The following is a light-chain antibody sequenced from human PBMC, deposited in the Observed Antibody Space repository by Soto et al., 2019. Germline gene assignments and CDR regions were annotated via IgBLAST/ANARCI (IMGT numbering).Light chain of an antibody. V-gene: IGLV1-40*01. CDR3: QSYDFSLTAVV. Sequence: QSVLTQPPSVSGAPGQRVTISCTGSSSNIGATSNVYWYQQLPGAAPKLLFYDNNSRPSGVPDRFSGSKSGTSASLAITGLQPEDEADYYCQSYDFSLTAVVFGGGTKLTVL. CDR2: DNN. CDR1: SSNIGATSN. J-gene: IGLJ2*01.